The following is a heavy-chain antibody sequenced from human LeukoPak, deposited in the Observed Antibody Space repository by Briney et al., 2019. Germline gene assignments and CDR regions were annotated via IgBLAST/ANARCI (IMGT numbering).Heavy chain of an antibody. J-gene: IGHJ6*02. V-gene: IGHV5-51*01. CDR1: GYSFTSYW. CDR2: IFPGDSDT. Sequence: AESLKISCKGSGYSFTSYWIGWVRQMPGKGLEWMGIIFPGDSDTRYSPSFQGQVTISADKSISTAYLQWSSLKASDTAMYYCARRGGVMDYYYGMDVWGQGTTVTVSS. D-gene: IGHD3-16*01. CDR3: ARRGGVMDYYYGMDV.